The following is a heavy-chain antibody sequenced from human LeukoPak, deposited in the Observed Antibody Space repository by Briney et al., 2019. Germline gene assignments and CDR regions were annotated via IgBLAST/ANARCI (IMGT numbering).Heavy chain of an antibody. D-gene: IGHD4-23*01. V-gene: IGHV3-23*01. CDR1: GFTFSTYA. Sequence: GGSLRLSCAASGFTFSTYAMAWVRQAPGKGLEWVSAFSNSGETHYADSVKGRFTISRDNSKNTLYLQMNSLRADDTALYYCAKDLRLSVGTSPFDYWGQGTLVTASS. CDR3: AKDLRLSVGTSPFDY. J-gene: IGHJ4*02. CDR2: FSNSGET.